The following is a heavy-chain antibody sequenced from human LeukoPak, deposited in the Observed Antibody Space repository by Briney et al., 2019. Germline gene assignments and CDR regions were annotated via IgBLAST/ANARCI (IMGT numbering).Heavy chain of an antibody. Sequence: GGSLRLSCAASGFTFNTYSMNWVRQAPGKGLVWVSRINTDGSSTSYADSVKGRFTISRDNAKNTLYLQMNSLRVEDTAVYYCTRGYPIFDYWGQGTLVTVSS. D-gene: IGHD3-16*02. CDR1: GFTFNTYS. V-gene: IGHV3-74*01. J-gene: IGHJ4*02. CDR3: TRGYPIFDY. CDR2: INTDGSST.